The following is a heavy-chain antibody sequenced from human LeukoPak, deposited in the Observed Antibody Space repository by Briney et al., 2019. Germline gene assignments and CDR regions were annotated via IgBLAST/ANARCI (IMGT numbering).Heavy chain of an antibody. D-gene: IGHD3-10*01. CDR2: INPSGGST. J-gene: IGHJ4*02. CDR1: GYTFTSYY. Sequence: ASVKVSCKASGYTFTSYYMHWVRQAPGQGLEWMGIINPSGGSTSYAQKFQDRVTMTRDTSTSTVYMELSSLRSEDTAVYYCARAGVRGVIISNGPDYWGQGTLVTVSS. V-gene: IGHV1-46*01. CDR3: ARAGVRGVIISNGPDY.